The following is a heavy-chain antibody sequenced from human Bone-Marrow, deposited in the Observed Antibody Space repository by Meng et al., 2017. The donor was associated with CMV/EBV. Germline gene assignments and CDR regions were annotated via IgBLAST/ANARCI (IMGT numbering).Heavy chain of an antibody. CDR1: GGSISSYY. CDR2: IYYSGST. J-gene: IGHJ4*02. CDR3: ARGEVTTLGY. D-gene: IGHD4-11*01. V-gene: IGHV4-59*01. Sequence: SETLSLTCTVSGGSISSYYWSWIRQPPGKGLEWIGYIYYSGSTNYNPSLKSRVTISVDTSKNQFSLKLSSVTAADTAVYYCARGEVTTLGYWGQGTLVTVSS.